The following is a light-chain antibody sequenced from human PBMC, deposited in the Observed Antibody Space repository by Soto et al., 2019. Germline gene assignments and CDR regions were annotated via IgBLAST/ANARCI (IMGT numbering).Light chain of an antibody. CDR3: QQYYSYPLT. CDR1: QGISSY. J-gene: IGKJ3*01. V-gene: IGKV1-8*01. Sequence: IRMTQTPSSLSASTGDRVTITCRASQGISSYLAWYQQKPGKAPKLLIYAASTLQSGVPSRFSGSGSGTDFTLTISCLQSEDFATYYCQQYYSYPLTFGPGTKVDIK. CDR2: AAS.